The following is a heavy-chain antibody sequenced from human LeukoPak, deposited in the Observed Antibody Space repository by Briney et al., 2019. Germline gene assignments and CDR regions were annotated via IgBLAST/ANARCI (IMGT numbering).Heavy chain of an antibody. CDR3: AKRGVVIRVILVGFHKEAYYFDS. J-gene: IGHJ4*02. CDR2: ISGRGGGT. V-gene: IGHV3-23*01. CDR1: GITLSNYA. D-gene: IGHD3-22*01. Sequence: PGGSLRLSCAVSGITLSNYAMSWVRQAPGKGLEWVAGISGRGGGTHYADSVKGRCTISRDNPKNTLYLQMNNLRAGDTAVYFCAKRGVVIRVILVGFHKEAYYFDSWGQGALVTVSS.